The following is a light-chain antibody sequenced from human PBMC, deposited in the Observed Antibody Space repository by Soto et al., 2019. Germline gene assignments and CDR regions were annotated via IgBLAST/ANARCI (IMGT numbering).Light chain of an antibody. CDR1: QGISSY. Sequence: DIQLTQSPSFQSASVGDSVTVTCRASQGISSYLAWYQQKPGKAPKLLIYAASTLQSGVPSRFSGSGSGTEFTLTISSLQPEDFATYYCQQLNSYPRTFGQGTKVEIK. CDR3: QQLNSYPRT. CDR2: AAS. V-gene: IGKV1-9*01. J-gene: IGKJ1*01.